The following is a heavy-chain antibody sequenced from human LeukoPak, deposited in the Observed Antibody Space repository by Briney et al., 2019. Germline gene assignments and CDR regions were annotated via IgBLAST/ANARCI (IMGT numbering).Heavy chain of an antibody. V-gene: IGHV3-9*03. J-gene: IGHJ4*02. D-gene: IGHD6-13*01. CDR1: GFTFNDYA. Sequence: GGSLRLSCATSGFTFNDYAMYWVRQAPGKGLEWVSGISWSSRSIAYADSVKGRFTISRDNAKNSLYLQMNSLRAEDMALYYCAKEGSSWSTFDYWGQGTLVTVSS. CDR3: AKEGSSWSTFDY. CDR2: ISWSSRSI.